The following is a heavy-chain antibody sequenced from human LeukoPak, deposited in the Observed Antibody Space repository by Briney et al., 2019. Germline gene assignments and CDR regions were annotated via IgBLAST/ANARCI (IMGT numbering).Heavy chain of an antibody. D-gene: IGHD1-26*01. CDR1: GFSFSSYN. J-gene: IGHJ6*03. CDR2: ITSSSTYT. CDR3: ARDPYSGTYGDTYYYYMDV. V-gene: IGHV3-21*01. Sequence: PGGSLRLSCAASGFSFSSYNMNWVRQTPGKGLEWVLSITSSSTYTFYADSVKGRFTISRDNARNSLYLQINSLRAEDTAVYYCARDPYSGTYGDTYYYYMDVWGKGTTVTISS.